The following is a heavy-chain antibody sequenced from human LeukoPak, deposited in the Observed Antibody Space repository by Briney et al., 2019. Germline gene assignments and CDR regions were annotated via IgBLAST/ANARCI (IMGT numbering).Heavy chain of an antibody. J-gene: IGHJ2*01. Sequence: SETLSLTCNVSGGSISSYHRSWIRQPPGKGLEWIGYIYYSGSSNYNPSLKSRVTISVDTSKNQFSLKLSSVTAADTAVYYCARDGAPGGDFDLWGRGTLVTVSS. CDR2: IYYSGSS. CDR3: ARDGAPGGDFDL. D-gene: IGHD2-2*01. V-gene: IGHV4-59*01. CDR1: GGSISSYH.